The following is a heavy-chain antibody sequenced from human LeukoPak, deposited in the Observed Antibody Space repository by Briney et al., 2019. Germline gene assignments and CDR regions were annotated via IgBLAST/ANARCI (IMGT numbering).Heavy chain of an antibody. CDR1: GFTFSSYS. D-gene: IGHD6-13*01. CDR3: ARAGIAAAGTHYYYYMDV. Sequence: GGSLRLSCAASGFTFSSYSMNWVRQAPGKGLEWVSSISSSSYIYYADSVKGRFTISRDNAKNSLYLQMNSLRAEDTAVYYCARAGIAAAGTHYYYYMDVWGKGTTVTVSS. CDR2: ISSSSYI. J-gene: IGHJ6*03. V-gene: IGHV3-21*01.